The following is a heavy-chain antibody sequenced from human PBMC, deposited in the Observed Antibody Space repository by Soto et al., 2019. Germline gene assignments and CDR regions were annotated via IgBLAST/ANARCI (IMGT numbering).Heavy chain of an antibody. CDR2: IIPIFGTA. J-gene: IGHJ6*02. CDR3: ATPYCGGDCYSDYYYGMDV. D-gene: IGHD2-21*02. CDR1: GGTFRSYA. Sequence: QVQLVQSGAEVKKPGSSVKVSCKASGGTFRSYAISWVRQAHGQGLEWMGGIIPIFGTANYAQKFQGRVTITADESTSTAYVVLSSLRSEDTAVYYCATPYCGGDCYSDYYYGMDVCGQGTTVTVSS. V-gene: IGHV1-69*01.